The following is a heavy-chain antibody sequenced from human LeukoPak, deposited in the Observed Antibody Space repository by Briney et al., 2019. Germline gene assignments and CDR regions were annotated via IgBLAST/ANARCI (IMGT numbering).Heavy chain of an antibody. CDR2: IYYSGST. D-gene: IGHD7-27*01. Sequence: SETLSLTCTVSGGSISSYYWSWIRQPPGKGLEWIGYIYYSGSTNYNPSLKSRVTISVDTSKNQFSLKLSSVTAADTAVYYCARDLGHYFDYWGQGTLVTISS. J-gene: IGHJ4*02. CDR3: ARDLGHYFDY. CDR1: GGSISSYY. V-gene: IGHV4-59*01.